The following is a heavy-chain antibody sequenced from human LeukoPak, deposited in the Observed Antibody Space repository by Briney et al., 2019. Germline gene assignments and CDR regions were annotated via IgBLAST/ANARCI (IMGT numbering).Heavy chain of an antibody. V-gene: IGHV4-39*01. J-gene: IGHJ5*02. D-gene: IGHD3-16*01. CDR1: GGSISSSSYY. Sequence: SETLSLTCTVSGGSISSSSYYWGWIRQPPGKGLEWIGSIYYSGSTYYNPSLKSRVTISVDTSKNQFSLKLSSVTAADTAVYYCARLIGGKAYNWFDPWGQGTLVTVSS. CDR3: ARLIGGKAYNWFDP. CDR2: IYYSGST.